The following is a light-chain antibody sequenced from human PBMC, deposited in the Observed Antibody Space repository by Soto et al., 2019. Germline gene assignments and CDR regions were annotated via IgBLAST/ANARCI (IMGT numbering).Light chain of an antibody. J-gene: IGLJ3*02. CDR2: SHD. Sequence: QSVVTQPPSASQTPGQRVTISCSGSRSNVGRNSVSWYQHVPGTAPKLLIYSHDQRPSGVPDRISASRSGTAASLAISGLRSEDEAFYYCVAWDDSLNAWVFGGGTKLTVL. V-gene: IGLV1-44*01. CDR1: RSNVGRNS. CDR3: VAWDDSLNAWV.